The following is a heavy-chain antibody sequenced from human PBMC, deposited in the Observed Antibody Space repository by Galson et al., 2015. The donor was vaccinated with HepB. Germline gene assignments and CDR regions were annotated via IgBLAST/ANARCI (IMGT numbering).Heavy chain of an antibody. CDR3: ARGGITGTPLEYGMDV. CDR1: GYTFTSYG. D-gene: IGHD1-7*01. J-gene: IGHJ6*02. V-gene: IGHV1-18*04. CDR2: ISAYNGNT. Sequence: SVKVSCKASGYTFTSYGISWVRQAPGQGLEWMGWISAYNGNTNYAQKLQGRVTMTTDTSTSTAYMELRSLRSDDTAVCYCARGGITGTPLEYGMDVWGQGTTVTVSS.